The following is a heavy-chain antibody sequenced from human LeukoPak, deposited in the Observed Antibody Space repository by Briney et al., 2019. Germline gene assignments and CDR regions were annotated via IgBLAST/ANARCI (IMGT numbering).Heavy chain of an antibody. V-gene: IGHV4-59*08. Sequence: SETLSLTCTVSGGSISSDYWTWIRQPPGKRLEWIGYIYYSGSTNYNPSLKSRVTISVDTSKNQFSLKLSSVTAADTAAYYCARLGNRDGYNYFLDYWGQGTLVTVSS. CDR2: IYYSGST. J-gene: IGHJ4*02. D-gene: IGHD5-12*01. CDR1: GGSISSDY. CDR3: ARLGNRDGYNYFLDY.